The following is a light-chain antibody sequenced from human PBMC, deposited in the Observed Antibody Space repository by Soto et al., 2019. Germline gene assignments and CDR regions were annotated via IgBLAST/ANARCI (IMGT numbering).Light chain of an antibody. CDR1: QSVSSSY. CDR2: GAS. Sequence: EIVLTQSPGTLSLSPGEGATLSCRASQSVSSSYIAWYQQRPGQTPSLLMYGASTRATGIPDRFSGSGSGTHFTLTVSRLEPGDFAVYYCQHFGRTTFTFGQGTRVEIK. V-gene: IGKV3-20*01. J-gene: IGKJ5*01. CDR3: QHFGRTTFT.